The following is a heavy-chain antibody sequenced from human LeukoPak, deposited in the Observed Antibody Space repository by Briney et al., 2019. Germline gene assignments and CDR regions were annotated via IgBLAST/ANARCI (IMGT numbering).Heavy chain of an antibody. Sequence: GGSLRLSCAASGFTVSSNYISWVRQAPGKGLEWVSVIYSGGSTYYADSVKGRFTISRDNSKNTLYLQMNSLRAEDTAVYYCAREGWDGINYYFDYWGQGTLVTVSS. CDR2: IYSGGST. V-gene: IGHV3-53*01. D-gene: IGHD6-19*01. CDR1: GFTVSSNY. J-gene: IGHJ4*02. CDR3: AREGWDGINYYFDY.